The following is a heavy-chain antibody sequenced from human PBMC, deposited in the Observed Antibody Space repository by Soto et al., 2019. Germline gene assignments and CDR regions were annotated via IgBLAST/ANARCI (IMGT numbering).Heavy chain of an antibody. J-gene: IGHJ4*02. V-gene: IGHV1-18*01. Sequence: ASVKVSCKASGYTFMSYPLHWVRQAPGQGPEWMGWISAYNGNTNYAQKLQGRVTMTTDTSTSTAYMELRSLRSDDTAVYYCARDRALELGDYWGQGTLVTVSS. CDR1: GYTFMSYP. CDR3: ARDRALELGDY. CDR2: ISAYNGNT. D-gene: IGHD1-26*01.